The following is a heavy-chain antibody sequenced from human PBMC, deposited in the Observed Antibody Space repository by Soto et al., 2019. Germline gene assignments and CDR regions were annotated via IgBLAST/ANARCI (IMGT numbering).Heavy chain of an antibody. CDR1: GYTFTGYY. J-gene: IGHJ6*02. V-gene: IGHV1-2*04. Sequence: VASVKVSCKASGYTFTGYYMHWVRQAPGQGLEWMGWINPNSGGTSYAQKFQGWVTMTRDTSISTAYMELSRLRSDDTAVYYCARDNTQLQAPYYYYYYGMDVWGQGTTVTVSS. D-gene: IGHD1-1*01. CDR3: ARDNTQLQAPYYYYYYGMDV. CDR2: INPNSGGT.